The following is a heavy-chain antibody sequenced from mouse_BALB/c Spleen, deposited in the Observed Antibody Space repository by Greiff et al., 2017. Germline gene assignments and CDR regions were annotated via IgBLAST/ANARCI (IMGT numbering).Heavy chain of an antibody. J-gene: IGHJ4*01. CDR3: AREETYYYGSSLLAMDY. V-gene: IGHV5-6-3*01. D-gene: IGHD1-1*01. CDR2: INSNGGST. CDR1: GFTFSSYG. Sequence: VQLKESGGGLVQPGGSLKLSCAASGFTFSSYGMSWVRQTPDKRLELVATINSNGGSTYYPDSVKGRFTISRDNAKNTLYLQMSSLKSEDTAMYYCAREETYYYGSSLLAMDYWGQGTSVTVSS.